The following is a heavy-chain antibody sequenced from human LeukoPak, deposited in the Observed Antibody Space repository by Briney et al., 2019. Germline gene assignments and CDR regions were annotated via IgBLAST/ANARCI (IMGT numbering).Heavy chain of an antibody. V-gene: IGHV4-59*01. CDR1: GDSISTYS. J-gene: IGHJ2*01. CDR3: AKAMSSAWNFDL. D-gene: IGHD3-10*01. CDR2: ISHSGST. Sequence: SETLSLTCTVSGDSISTYSWIWIRQPPGKGLECIGYISHSGSTNFNPSLQSRVTMSVATSKNQFSLKLNSVTAADTAVYYCAKAMSSAWNFDLWGRGTLVTVSS.